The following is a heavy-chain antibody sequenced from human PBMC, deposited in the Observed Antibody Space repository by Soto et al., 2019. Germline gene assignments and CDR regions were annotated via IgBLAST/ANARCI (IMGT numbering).Heavy chain of an antibody. V-gene: IGHV1-69*12. D-gene: IGHD1-1*01. CDR2: IIPIFRTP. J-gene: IGHJ6*02. CDR3: ARNKDREQLGGNYYSALDV. CDR1: GDTFDTFA. Sequence: QVQLVQSGAEVLKPGSSVKVSCKASGDTFDTFAISWVRQAPGQGLEWMGGIIPIFRTPDYAQKFQGRVTITADVXTSTAYMELSSLRSEDTAVYYCARNKDREQLGGNYYSALDVWGQGTTVTVSS.